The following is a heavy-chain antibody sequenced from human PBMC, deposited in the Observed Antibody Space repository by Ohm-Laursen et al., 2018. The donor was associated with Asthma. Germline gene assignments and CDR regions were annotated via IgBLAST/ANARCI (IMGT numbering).Heavy chain of an antibody. D-gene: IGHD3-10*01. V-gene: IGHV4-31*03. J-gene: IGHJ4*02. CDR2: IHYSGSN. Sequence: TLSLTCTVSGGSIGSDDYYWTWIRQRPGKGLEWIGNIHYSGSNIYNPSLESRLSISVDTSKNQFSLNLSSVTAADTALYYCARDGRLRGSFDYWGQGTLVTVSS. CDR3: ARDGRLRGSFDY. CDR1: GGSIGSDDYY.